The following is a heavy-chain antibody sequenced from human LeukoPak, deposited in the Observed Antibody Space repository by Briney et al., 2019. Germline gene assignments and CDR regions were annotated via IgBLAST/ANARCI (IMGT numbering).Heavy chain of an antibody. V-gene: IGHV3-21*01. J-gene: IGHJ4*02. CDR3: ARDLTIHNWNDGGYFDY. CDR1: GFTFSSYS. CDR2: ISSSSSYI. D-gene: IGHD1-20*01. Sequence: GGSLRLSCAASGFTFSSYSMNWVRQAPGKGLEWVSSISSSSSYIYYADSVKGRFTISRDNAKNSLYLQMDSLRAEDTAVYYCARDLTIHNWNDGGYFDYWGQGTLVTVSS.